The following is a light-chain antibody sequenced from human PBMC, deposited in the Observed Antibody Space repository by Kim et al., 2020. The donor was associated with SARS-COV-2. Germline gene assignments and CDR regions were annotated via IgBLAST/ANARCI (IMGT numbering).Light chain of an antibody. Sequence: QSALTQPRSVSGSPGQSVTISCTGTSTDVRGYNYVSWYQQFPGTAPKLMIYDVTKRPSGVPDRFSGSRSGNTASLTISELQADDEADYYFCSYAGTYTSIFGGGTKVTVL. CDR2: DVT. V-gene: IGLV2-11*01. CDR3: CSYAGTYTSI. J-gene: IGLJ2*01. CDR1: STDVRGYNY.